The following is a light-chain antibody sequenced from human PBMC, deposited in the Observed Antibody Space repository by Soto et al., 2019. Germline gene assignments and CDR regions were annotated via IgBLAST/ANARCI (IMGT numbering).Light chain of an antibody. V-gene: IGKV3-20*01. J-gene: IGKJ5*01. Sequence: EIVLTQSPFTLPLSPGARATLSCRASQSLSSSYFAWYQHKPGQGPRLLIYGAFTRATGIPDRFSGSGSGTDFTLTISRLEHEDFAVYYCQQHETLITFGQGTRLEIK. CDR1: QSLSSSY. CDR3: QQHETLIT. CDR2: GAF.